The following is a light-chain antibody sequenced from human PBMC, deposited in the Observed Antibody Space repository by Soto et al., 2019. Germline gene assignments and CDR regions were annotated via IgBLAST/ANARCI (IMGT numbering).Light chain of an antibody. CDR3: QQYYSTPRT. CDR2: WAS. Sequence: DIVMTQSPDSLAVSLGERATINCKSSQSVLYRSNNKNYLAWYQQKPGQPPKLLIYWASTRESGVPDRFSGSGSGTDFTLTISSLHAEDVAVYYCQQYYSTPRTFGQGTKLEIK. V-gene: IGKV4-1*01. CDR1: QSVLYRSNNKNY. J-gene: IGKJ2*01.